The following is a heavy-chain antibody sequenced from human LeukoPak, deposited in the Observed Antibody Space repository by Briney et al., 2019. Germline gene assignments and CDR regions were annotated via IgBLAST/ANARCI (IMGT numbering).Heavy chain of an antibody. Sequence: ASVKVSCKASGYTFTSYAMNWVRQAPGQGLEWMGWINTNTGNPTYAQGFTGRFVFSLDTSVSTAYLQISSLKAEDTAVYYCARSGRGSGSYYPDDYWGQGTLVTVSS. CDR2: INTNTGNP. D-gene: IGHD3-10*01. CDR1: GYTFTSYA. CDR3: ARSGRGSGSYYPDDY. J-gene: IGHJ4*02. V-gene: IGHV7-4-1*02.